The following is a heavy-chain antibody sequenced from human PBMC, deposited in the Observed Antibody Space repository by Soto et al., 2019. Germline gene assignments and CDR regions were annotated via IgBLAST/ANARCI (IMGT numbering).Heavy chain of an antibody. CDR1: GFTFSSYA. J-gene: IGHJ4*02. CDR3: AKAPGEYSSSTSPFDY. Sequence: EVQLLESGGGLVQPGGSLRLSCAASGFTFSSYAMSWVRQAPGKGLEWVSAISGSGGSTYYADSVKGRFTISRDNSKNTLYLQMNSLRAEDTAVYYCAKAPGEYSSSTSPFDYWGQGTLVTVSS. CDR2: ISGSGGST. V-gene: IGHV3-23*01. D-gene: IGHD6-6*01.